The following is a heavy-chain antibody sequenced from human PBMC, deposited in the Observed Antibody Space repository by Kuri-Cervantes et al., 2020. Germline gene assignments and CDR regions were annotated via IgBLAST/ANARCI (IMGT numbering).Heavy chain of an antibody. CDR2: INPNSGGT. Sequence: ASVKVSCKASGYTFTSHSMNWVRQAPGQRPEWMGWINPNSGGTNYAQKFQGRVTMTRDTSISTAYMELSRLRSDDTAVYYCARGLILYDSSGSAPFDIWGQGTMVTVSS. CDR3: ARGLILYDSSGSAPFDI. V-gene: IGHV1-2*02. CDR1: GYTFTSHS. D-gene: IGHD3-22*01. J-gene: IGHJ3*02.